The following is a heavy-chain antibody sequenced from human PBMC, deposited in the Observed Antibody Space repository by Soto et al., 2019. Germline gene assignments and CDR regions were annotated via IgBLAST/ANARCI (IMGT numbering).Heavy chain of an antibody. Sequence: GESLKISCKGSGYSFTSYWIGWVRQMPGKGLEWMGIIYPGDSDTRYSPSFQGQVTISADKSISTAYLQWSSLKASDTAMYYCARLHLYSSSWYSDFDYWGQGTLVTVSS. CDR3: ARLHLYSSSWYSDFDY. D-gene: IGHD6-13*01. CDR2: IYPGDSDT. CDR1: GYSFTSYW. J-gene: IGHJ4*02. V-gene: IGHV5-51*01.